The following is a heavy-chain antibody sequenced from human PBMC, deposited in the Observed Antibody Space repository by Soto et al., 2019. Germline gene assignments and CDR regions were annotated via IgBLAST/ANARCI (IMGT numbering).Heavy chain of an antibody. CDR2: IYWNDDK. D-gene: IGHD4-17*01. V-gene: IGHV2-5*01. J-gene: IGHJ4*02. Sequence: SVPTLLSPTQALTLTGTFAGCARITSGVGVGWIRQPPGKALEWLALIYWNDDKRYSPSLKTRLTINKDTSKNQVVLTMTNMAPVDTAKYHCAPSKVTAGKFEYWGQGTLVTVSS. CDR3: APSKVTAGKFEY. CDR1: GCARITSGVG.